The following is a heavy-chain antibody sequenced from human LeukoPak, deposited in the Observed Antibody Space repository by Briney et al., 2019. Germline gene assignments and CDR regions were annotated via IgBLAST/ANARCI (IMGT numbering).Heavy chain of an antibody. V-gene: IGHV1-24*01. CDR1: GCTLTELS. CDR2: FDPEGGKK. CDR3: ATVGRKGGFGLEYYFDY. D-gene: IGHD3-10*01. J-gene: IGHJ4*02. Sequence: ASVTVSCQVSGCTLTELSMHGLGQPPGRGGAGMGGFDPEGGKKNYPQNLQGRVTITEDTSTDTAYMELSRLRSEGTAVDFCATVGRKGGFGLEYYFDYWGQGTLVTVSS.